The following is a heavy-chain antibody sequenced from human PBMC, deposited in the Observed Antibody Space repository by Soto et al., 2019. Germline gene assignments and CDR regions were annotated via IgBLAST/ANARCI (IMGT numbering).Heavy chain of an antibody. Sequence: ASVKVSGKASGGTFSSYAISCVRQTPGQGLEWMGGIIPIFGTANYAQKFQGRVTITADESTSTAYMELSSLRSEDTAVYYRARMAMIIDKVNYFDYWGQGTLVTVSS. V-gene: IGHV1-69*01. CDR2: IIPIFGTA. D-gene: IGHD3-22*01. CDR1: GGTFSSYA. CDR3: ARMAMIIDKVNYFDY. J-gene: IGHJ4*02.